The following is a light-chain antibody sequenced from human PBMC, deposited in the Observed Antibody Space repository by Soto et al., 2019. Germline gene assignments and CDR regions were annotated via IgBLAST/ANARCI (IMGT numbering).Light chain of an antibody. CDR3: QRYNNWTPMYT. V-gene: IGKV3-15*01. J-gene: IGKJ2*01. CDR1: QSVSSN. Sequence: EIVMTQSPATLSVSPGERATLSCRARQSVSSNFAWYQQKPGQAPRLLIYGASTRSTGIPARFSGSGSGTELALTITSRKSEDYDVYYCQRYNNWTPMYTFGQGTKLAIK. CDR2: GAS.